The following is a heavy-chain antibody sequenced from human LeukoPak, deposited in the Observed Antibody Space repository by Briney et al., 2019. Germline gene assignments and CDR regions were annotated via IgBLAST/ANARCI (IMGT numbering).Heavy chain of an antibody. CDR3: ARAEATTVLDY. Sequence: SETLSLTCTVSGGSISSYYGSWLRQPPGEGLEWIVYIYYSGNTNYNPSLKSRVTISVDTSKHQFSLKLSSVTAADTAVYYCARAEATTVLDYWGQGNLVTVSS. CDR1: GGSISSYY. V-gene: IGHV4-59*13. D-gene: IGHD4-17*01. J-gene: IGHJ4*02. CDR2: IYYSGNT.